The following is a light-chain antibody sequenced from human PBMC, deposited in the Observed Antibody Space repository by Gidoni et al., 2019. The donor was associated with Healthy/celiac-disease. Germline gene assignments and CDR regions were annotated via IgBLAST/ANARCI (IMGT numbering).Light chain of an antibody. V-gene: IGLV3-1*01. J-gene: IGLJ2*01. Sequence: SYELPQPPSVSVFPGQTASITCSGDKLGAKYACWYQQKPGQSPVLVIYQDSKRPSGIPERFSGSNSGNTATLTISGTQAMDEADYYCQAWDSSTVVFGGGTKLTVL. CDR2: QDS. CDR3: QAWDSSTVV. CDR1: KLGAKY.